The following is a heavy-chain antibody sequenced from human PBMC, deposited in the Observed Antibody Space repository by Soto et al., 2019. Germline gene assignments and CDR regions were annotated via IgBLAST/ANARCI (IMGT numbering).Heavy chain of an antibody. V-gene: IGHV3-7*05. CDR2: INEGGREK. Sequence: GGSLRLSCEVSGFTFRSHWMSWVRQAPGKGLEWVSNINEGGREKYYADSVRGRFTISRDNSKNTLYLQMNSLRVEDTAVYYCVKGHSHSYYYFDYWGQGTLVTVSS. CDR1: GFTFRSHW. D-gene: IGHD1-26*01. J-gene: IGHJ4*02. CDR3: VKGHSHSYYYFDY.